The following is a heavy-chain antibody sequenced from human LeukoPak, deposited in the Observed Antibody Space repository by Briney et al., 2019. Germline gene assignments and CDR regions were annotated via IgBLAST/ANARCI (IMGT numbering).Heavy chain of an antibody. CDR3: ARADMEQWLESEWFDP. CDR1: GGSISSYY. V-gene: IGHV4-4*07. D-gene: IGHD6-19*01. CDR2: IYTSGST. J-gene: IGHJ5*02. Sequence: SETLSLTCTVSGGSISSYYWSWIRQPAGKGLEWIGRIYTSGSTNYNPSLKSRATMSVDTSKNQFSLKLSSVTAADTAVYYCARADMEQWLESEWFDPWGQGTLVTVSS.